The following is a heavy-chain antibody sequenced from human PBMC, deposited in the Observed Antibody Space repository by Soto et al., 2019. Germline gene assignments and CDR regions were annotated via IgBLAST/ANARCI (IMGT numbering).Heavy chain of an antibody. J-gene: IGHJ4*02. CDR2: IYYSGST. V-gene: IGHV4-39*01. D-gene: IGHD3-22*01. CDR3: MLGSGWKDFDY. Sequence: QLQLQESGPGLVKPSETLSLTCTVSGGSITSSSYYWGWIRQPPGKGLEWIGNIYYSGSTYYNPSLQRRVTISVDTSKNQFSLRLSSVTAADTAVYYCMLGSGWKDFDYWGQGTLVTVSS. CDR1: GGSITSSSYY.